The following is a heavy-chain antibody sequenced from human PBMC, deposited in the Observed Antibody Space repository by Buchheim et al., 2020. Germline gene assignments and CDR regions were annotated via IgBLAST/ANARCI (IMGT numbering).Heavy chain of an antibody. CDR1: GFTFSSYA. D-gene: IGHD1-14*01. CDR2: ISYDGSNK. Sequence: VQLLESGGGLVQPGGSLRLSCAASGFTFSSYAMHWVRQAPGKGLEWVAVISYDGSNKYYADSVKGRFTISRDNSKNTLYLQMNSLRAEDTAVYYCARVPVTTPMAFDYWGQGTL. J-gene: IGHJ4*02. V-gene: IGHV3-30-3*01. CDR3: ARVPVTTPMAFDY.